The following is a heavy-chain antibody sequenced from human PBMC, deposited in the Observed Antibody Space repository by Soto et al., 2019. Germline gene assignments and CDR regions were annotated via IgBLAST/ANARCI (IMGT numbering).Heavy chain of an antibody. D-gene: IGHD1-20*01. V-gene: IGHV3-30*18. J-gene: IGHJ4*02. CDR2: ISYDGRMK. CDR3: AKDVTGTTAY. Sequence: PGGSLRLSCAASGFTFSSYSMHWVRQAPGKGLEWVAVISYDGRMKYYAESVKGRFTISRDNSKNTLYVQMNSLRAEDTAVYYCAKDVTGTTAYWGEGTFVTVSS. CDR1: GFTFSSYS.